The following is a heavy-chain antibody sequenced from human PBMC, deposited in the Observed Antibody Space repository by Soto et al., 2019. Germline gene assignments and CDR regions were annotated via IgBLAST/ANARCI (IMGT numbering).Heavy chain of an antibody. J-gene: IGHJ3*02. CDR1: GFTFSSYG. CDR3: AKALLRFLEWLPIDI. CDR2: ISYDGSNK. V-gene: IGHV3-30*18. Sequence: QVQLVESGGGVVQPGRSLRLSCAASGFTFSSYGMHWVRQAPGKGREGVAVISYDGSNKYYADSVKGRFTISRDNSKNTLYLQMNSLRAEDTAVYYCAKALLRFLEWLPIDIWGQGTMVTVSS. D-gene: IGHD3-3*01.